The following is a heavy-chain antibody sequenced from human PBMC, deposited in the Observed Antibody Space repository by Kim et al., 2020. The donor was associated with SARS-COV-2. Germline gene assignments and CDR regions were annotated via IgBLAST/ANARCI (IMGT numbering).Heavy chain of an antibody. CDR3: ARGGVIVGYYFDY. J-gene: IGHJ4*02. D-gene: IGHD3-22*01. CDR1: GGSFSGYY. V-gene: IGHV4-34*01. CDR2: INHSGST. Sequence: SETLSLTCAVYGGSFSGYYWSWIRQPPGKGLEWIGEINHSGSTNYNPSLKSRVTISVDTSKNQFSLKLSSVTAADTAVYYCARGGVIVGYYFDYWGQGTL.